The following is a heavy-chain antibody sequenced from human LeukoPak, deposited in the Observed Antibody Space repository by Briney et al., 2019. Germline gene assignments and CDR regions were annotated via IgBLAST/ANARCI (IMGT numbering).Heavy chain of an antibody. CDR2: MNEDGSVA. V-gene: IGHV3-7*01. D-gene: IGHD7-27*01. J-gene: IGHJ4*02. CDR1: GFSIRSSW. CDR3: ARDPAWGAIDY. Sequence: QPGGSLRLSCAVSGFSIRSSWMSWVRQTPGKGLEWVADMNEDGSVAWYADSAKGRFTVSRDNAKNSVDLQMSSLRAEDTAVYYCARDPAWGAIDYWGQGTLVTVSS.